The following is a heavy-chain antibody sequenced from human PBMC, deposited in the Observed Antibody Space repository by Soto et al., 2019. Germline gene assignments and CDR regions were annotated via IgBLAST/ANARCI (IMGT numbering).Heavy chain of an antibody. CDR1: EFTFSNYA. D-gene: IGHD2-21*02. J-gene: IGHJ3*02. Sequence: EVQQLESGGGLVQPGGSLRLSCAAAEFTFSNYAMTWVRLAPGRGLQWVSSITASGAFAQYTDSVKARFSVSRDNTRSTPFLQMERLRAEDAARYFCGRDPNGGDIGAFEMWGRGTRVTVSS. CDR3: GRDPNGGDIGAFEM. V-gene: IGHV3-23*01. CDR2: ITASGAFA.